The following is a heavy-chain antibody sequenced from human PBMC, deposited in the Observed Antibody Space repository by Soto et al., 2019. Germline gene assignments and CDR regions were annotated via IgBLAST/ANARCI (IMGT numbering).Heavy chain of an antibody. J-gene: IGHJ4*02. Sequence: QVQLVQSGAEVKKPESSVKVSCKAPGGTFSTYAISWVRQAPGQGLEWMGGIIPMFGTANYAQRFQDRVTFTADESTNTVYMELSSLRSEDTAVYFCASGIQLWLRRINNGYSGWGQGTLVTGSS. D-gene: IGHD5-18*01. V-gene: IGHV1-69*12. CDR1: GGTFSTYA. CDR3: ASGIQLWLRRINNGYSG. CDR2: IIPMFGTA.